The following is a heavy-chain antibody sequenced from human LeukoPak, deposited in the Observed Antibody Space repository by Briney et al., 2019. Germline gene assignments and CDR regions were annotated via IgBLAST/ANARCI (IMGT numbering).Heavy chain of an antibody. CDR1: GNTFTAYY. CDR2: INPNSGGT. D-gene: IGHD3-22*01. V-gene: IGHV1-2*02. Sequence: ASVKVSCKASGNTFTAYYMHWARQAPGQGLEWMGWINPNSGGTNYAQKFQGRVTMTRDTSISTAYMELSRLRSDDTAVYYCARDYYDSSGFGAFDIWGQGTMVTVSS. J-gene: IGHJ3*02. CDR3: ARDYYDSSGFGAFDI.